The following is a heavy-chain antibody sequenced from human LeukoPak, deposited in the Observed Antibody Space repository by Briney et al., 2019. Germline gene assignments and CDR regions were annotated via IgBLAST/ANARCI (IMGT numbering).Heavy chain of an antibody. CDR3: AKDSGLSPEYYFDY. CDR2: ISWDGGST. D-gene: IGHD7-27*01. V-gene: IGHV3-43D*03. CDR1: GFTFDDYA. J-gene: IGHJ4*02. Sequence: GGSLRLSCAASGFTFDDYAMHWVRQAPGKGLEWVSLISWDGGSTYYADSVKGRFTISRDNSKNSLYLQMNSLRAEDTALYYCAKDSGLSPEYYFDYWGQGTLVTVSS.